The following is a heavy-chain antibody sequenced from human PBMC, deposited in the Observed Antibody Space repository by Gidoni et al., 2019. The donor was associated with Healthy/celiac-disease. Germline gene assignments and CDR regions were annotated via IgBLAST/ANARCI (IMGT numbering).Heavy chain of an antibody. D-gene: IGHD2-15*01. J-gene: IGHJ3*02. CDR1: GFTFSSYS. Sequence: EVQLVESGGGLVKPGGSLRLSCAASGFTFSSYSLNWLRQAPGKGLEWVSSISSSSSYIYYADSVKGRFTISRDNAKNSLYLQMNSLIAEDTAVYYCARDLRHCSVGSCYYDAFDIWGQGTMVTVSS. CDR3: ARDLRHCSVGSCYYDAFDI. V-gene: IGHV3-21*01. CDR2: ISSSSSYI.